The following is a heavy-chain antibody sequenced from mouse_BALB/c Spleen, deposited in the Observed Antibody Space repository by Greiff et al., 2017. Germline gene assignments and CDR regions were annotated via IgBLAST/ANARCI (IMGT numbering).Heavy chain of an antibody. CDR2: IDPFNGGT. V-gene: IGHV1S135*01. CDR3: ASGGDGGAY. Sequence: VQLKESGPELMKPGASVTISCKASGYSFTSYYMHWVKQSHGKSLEWIGYIDPFNGGTSYNQKFKGKATLTVDKSSSTAYMHLSSLTSEDSAVYYCASGGDGGAYWGQGTTLTVSS. J-gene: IGHJ2*01. D-gene: IGHD2-3*01. CDR1: GYSFTSYY.